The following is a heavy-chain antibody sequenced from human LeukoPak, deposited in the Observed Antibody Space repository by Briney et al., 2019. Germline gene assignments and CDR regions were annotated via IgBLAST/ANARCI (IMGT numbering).Heavy chain of an antibody. CDR3: VFGELFLVGY. CDR1: GYTFTGYY. D-gene: IGHD3-10*01. J-gene: IGHJ4*02. V-gene: IGHV1-2*02. Sequence: ASVKVSCKASGYTFTGYYMHWVRQAPGQGLEWMGWINPNSGGTNYARKFQGRVTMTRDTSISTAYMELSRLRSDDTAVYYCVFGELFLVGYWGQGTLVTVSS. CDR2: INPNSGGT.